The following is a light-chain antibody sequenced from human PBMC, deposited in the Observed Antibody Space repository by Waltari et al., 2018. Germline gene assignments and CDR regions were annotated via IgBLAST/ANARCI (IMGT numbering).Light chain of an antibody. CDR3: CLYAGSGSWV. CDR1: SRDVGPYNL. J-gene: IGLJ3*02. CDR2: EAS. Sequence: QSALTQPASVSGSPGQSISISCIGPSRDVGPYNLVSWYQHHPGKAPKLIVFEASKRPSGVFKRFSGSKAANTASLIISGLQADDEADYYCCLYAGSGSWVFGGGTKVTVI. V-gene: IGLV2-23*01.